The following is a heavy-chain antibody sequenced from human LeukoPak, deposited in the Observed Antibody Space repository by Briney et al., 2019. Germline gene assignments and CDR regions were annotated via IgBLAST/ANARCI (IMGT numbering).Heavy chain of an antibody. D-gene: IGHD2-2*01. CDR1: GYTFTSYG. CDR2: ISAYNGNT. Sequence: GASVKVSCKASGYTFTSYGISWVRQAPGQGLEWMGWISAYNGNTNYAQKLQGRVTMTTDTSTSTAYMELRSLRSDDTAVYYCARRLLGRYQLLLDYWGQGTLVTVSS. J-gene: IGHJ4*02. V-gene: IGHV1-18*04. CDR3: ARRLLGRYQLLLDY.